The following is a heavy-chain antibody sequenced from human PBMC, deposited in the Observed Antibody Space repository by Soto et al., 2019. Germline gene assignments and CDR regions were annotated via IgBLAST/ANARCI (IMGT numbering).Heavy chain of an antibody. CDR1: GGTFSSYT. J-gene: IGHJ4*02. CDR3: ASSYSGSYSGVDY. V-gene: IGHV1-69*02. D-gene: IGHD1-26*01. Sequence: QVQLVQSGAEVKKPGSSVKVSCKASGGTFSSYTISWVRQAPGQGLEWMGRIIPILGIANYAQKFQGRVTITADKSTSTAYMGLSRLRSEDTAVYYCASSYSGSYSGVDYWGQGTLVTVSS. CDR2: IIPILGIA.